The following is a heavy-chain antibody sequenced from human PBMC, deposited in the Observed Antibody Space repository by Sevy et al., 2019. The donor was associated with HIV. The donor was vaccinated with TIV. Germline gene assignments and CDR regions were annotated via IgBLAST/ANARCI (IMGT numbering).Heavy chain of an antibody. CDR1: GFTFSDHY. CDR3: VRGPNCGVGGCQQISPYCLDV. V-gene: IGHV3-72*01. CDR2: IRNRPNSYTT. Sequence: GGSLRLSCAASGFTFSDHYVDWVRQAPGKGLEWVGRIRNRPNSYTTEYAASVKGRFTISRDDPRNSVYLQMNSLKTRDSAVYYCVRGPNCGVGGCQQISPYCLDVWGKGATVTVSS. J-gene: IGHJ6*03. D-gene: IGHD2-15*01.